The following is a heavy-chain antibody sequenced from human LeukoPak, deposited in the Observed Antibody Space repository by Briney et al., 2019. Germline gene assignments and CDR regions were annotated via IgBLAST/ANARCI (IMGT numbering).Heavy chain of an antibody. CDR3: AREVGRGFDY. Sequence: ASVKVSCKASGYTFTSYYMHWVRQAPGQGLEWMGIINPSGGSTSYAQKFQGRVTMTTDTSTSTAYMEVRSLRSDDTAVYYCAREVGRGFDYWGQGTLVTVSS. D-gene: IGHD1-26*01. CDR1: GYTFTSYY. J-gene: IGHJ4*02. V-gene: IGHV1-46*01. CDR2: INPSGGST.